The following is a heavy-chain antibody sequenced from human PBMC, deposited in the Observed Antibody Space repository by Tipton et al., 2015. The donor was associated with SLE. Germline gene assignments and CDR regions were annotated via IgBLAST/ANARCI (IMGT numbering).Heavy chain of an antibody. V-gene: IGHV4-38-2*01. Sequence: LRLSCAASGFTFSSYAMSWVRQAPGKGLEWIGSIYYSGSTYYNPSLKSRVTISVDTSKNQFSLKLSSVTAADTAVYYCARGLRAQYQLLSYNWFDPWGQGTLVTVSS. D-gene: IGHD2-2*01. J-gene: IGHJ5*02. CDR1: GFTFSSYA. CDR3: ARGLRAQYQLLSYNWFDP. CDR2: IYYSGST.